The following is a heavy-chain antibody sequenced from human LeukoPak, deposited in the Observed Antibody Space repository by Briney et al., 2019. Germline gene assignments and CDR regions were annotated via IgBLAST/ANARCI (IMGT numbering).Heavy chain of an antibody. Sequence: ASVKVSCKASGYTFTNYPIHWVRQAPGQGLEWMGWINTNTGNPAYAQAFTGRFVFSLDTSVSTAYLQISSLKAEDTAVYYCARESGYTNTHDAFDIWGQGTMVTVSS. CDR2: INTNTGNP. CDR1: GYTFTNYP. V-gene: IGHV7-4-1*02. D-gene: IGHD6-13*01. J-gene: IGHJ3*02. CDR3: ARESGYTNTHDAFDI.